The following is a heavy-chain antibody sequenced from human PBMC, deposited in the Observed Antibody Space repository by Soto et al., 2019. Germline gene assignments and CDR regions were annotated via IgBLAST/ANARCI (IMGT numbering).Heavy chain of an antibody. CDR3: ARDSEDLYFQH. CDR1: GFIFSSYA. V-gene: IGHV3-30-3*01. Sequence: QVQLVESGGGVVQPGRSLRLSCAASGFIFSSYAMHWVRQAPGKGLEWVAVISYDGSNKYYADSVKGRFTISRDNSKNTLYLQMNSLRAEDTAVYYCARDSEDLYFQHWGQGTLVSVSS. CDR2: ISYDGSNK. J-gene: IGHJ1*01. D-gene: IGHD1-26*01.